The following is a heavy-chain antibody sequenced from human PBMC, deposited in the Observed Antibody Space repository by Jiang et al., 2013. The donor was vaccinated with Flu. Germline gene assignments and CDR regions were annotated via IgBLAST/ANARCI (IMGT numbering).Heavy chain of an antibody. V-gene: IGHV6-1*01. J-gene: IGHJ5*02. D-gene: IGHD6-19*01. Sequence: QTLSLTCAISGDSVSSNSAAWNWIRQSPSRGLEWLGRTYYRSKWYNDYAVSVKSRITINPDTSKNQFSLQLNSVTPEDTAVYYCARELGQQWLVIGWFDPWGQGTLVTVSS. CDR1: GDSVSSNSAA. CDR3: ARELGQQWLVIGWFDP. CDR2: TYYRSKWYN.